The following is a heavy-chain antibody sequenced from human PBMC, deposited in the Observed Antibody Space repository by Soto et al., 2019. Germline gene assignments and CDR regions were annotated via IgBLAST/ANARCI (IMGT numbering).Heavy chain of an antibody. V-gene: IGHV4-59*01. J-gene: IGHJ4*02. CDR1: GGSLGSYY. CDR2: IYYSGST. D-gene: IGHD4-17*01. Sequence: PSETLSLTCTVSGGSLGSYYWSWIRQTPGKGLEWIGYIYYSGSTNYSPSLKSRVTISVDTSKNQFSLNLSSVTAADTAVYYCARDYGDSHFDHWGQGTLVIVSS. CDR3: ARDYGDSHFDH.